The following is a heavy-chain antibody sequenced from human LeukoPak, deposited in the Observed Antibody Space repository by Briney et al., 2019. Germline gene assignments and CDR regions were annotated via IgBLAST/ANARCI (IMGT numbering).Heavy chain of an antibody. CDR2: IYYSGST. D-gene: IGHD2-21*01. CDR1: GGSFSGYY. J-gene: IGHJ4*02. Sequence: SETLSLTCAVYGGSFSGYYWSWIRQPPGKGLEWIGYIYYSGSTNYNPSLKSRVTISVDTSKNQFSLKLSSVTAADTAVYYCARDTGVVTDYWGQGTLVTVSS. CDR3: ARDTGVVTDY. V-gene: IGHV4-59*01.